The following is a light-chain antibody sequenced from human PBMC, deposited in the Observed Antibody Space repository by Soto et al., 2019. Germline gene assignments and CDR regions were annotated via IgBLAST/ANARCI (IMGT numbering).Light chain of an antibody. Sequence: DIQMTQSPFAMSASVGERVTITCRASQGISNYLAWFQQKPGKVPKRLIYDVSTLQSGVPSRFSGSGSGTVFTLTISSLQPEDLGTYYCLQHTSYPLTFGQGTRLEIK. CDR3: LQHTSYPLT. CDR1: QGISNY. CDR2: DVS. J-gene: IGKJ5*01. V-gene: IGKV1-17*03.